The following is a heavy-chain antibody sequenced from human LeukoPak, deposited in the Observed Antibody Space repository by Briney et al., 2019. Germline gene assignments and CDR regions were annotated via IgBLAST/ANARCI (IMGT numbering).Heavy chain of an antibody. D-gene: IGHD3-22*01. V-gene: IGHV3-30-3*01. CDR2: ISKTGSNE. J-gene: IGHJ4*02. Sequence: GRSLRLSCEGSGFTFSSYSMHWVRQAPGKGLEWVAVISKTGSNEYYADSVKGRFIISRDNSKNTLYLQMNSLRAEDTAVYYCARVDDNGSGYYSDDYWGLGTLVTVSS. CDR3: ARVDDNGSGYYSDDY. CDR1: GFTFSSYS.